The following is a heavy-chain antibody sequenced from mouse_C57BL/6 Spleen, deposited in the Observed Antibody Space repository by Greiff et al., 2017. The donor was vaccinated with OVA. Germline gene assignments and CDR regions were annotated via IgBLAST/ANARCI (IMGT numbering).Heavy chain of an antibody. V-gene: IGHV1-39*01. CDR3: ARTGTGLYYYAMDY. Sequence: EVQVVESGPELVKPGASVKISCKASGYSFTDYNMNWVKQSNGKSLEWIGVINPNYGTTSYNQKFKGKATLTVDQSSSTAYMQLNSLTSEDSAVYYCARTGTGLYYYAMDYWGQGTSVTVSS. J-gene: IGHJ4*01. CDR1: GYSFTDYN. D-gene: IGHD4-1*01. CDR2: INPNYGTT.